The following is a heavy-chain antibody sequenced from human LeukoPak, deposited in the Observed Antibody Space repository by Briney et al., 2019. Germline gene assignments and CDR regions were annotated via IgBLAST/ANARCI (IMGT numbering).Heavy chain of an antibody. J-gene: IGHJ4*02. D-gene: IGHD1-26*01. CDR2: IYYSGNT. V-gene: IGHV4-39*01. CDR3: AKHAGAFYYFGY. Sequence: PSETLSLTCTVSGGSISSSSFYWGWIRQPPGKGLEWIGSIYYSGNTYSHPSLKSRATISVDTSKNQFSLKLSSVTAADTAVYYCAKHAGAFYYFGYWGQGTLVTVSS. CDR1: GGSISSSSFY.